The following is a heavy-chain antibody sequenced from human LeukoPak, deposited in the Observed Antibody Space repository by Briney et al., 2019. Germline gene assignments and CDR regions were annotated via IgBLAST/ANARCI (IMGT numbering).Heavy chain of an antibody. D-gene: IGHD3-22*01. J-gene: IGHJ5*02. CDR3: ARERYDSSGYYYSNWFEP. Sequence: ASVKVSCQASGYTFTRYYMHWVRQAPGQGLEWMGWINPNSGGKNYAQKFQGRVTMTRHTSISTAYMELSRLKSDDTAVYYCARERYDSSGYYYSNWFEPWGQGTLVTVSS. V-gene: IGHV1-2*02. CDR1: GYTFTRYY. CDR2: INPNSGGK.